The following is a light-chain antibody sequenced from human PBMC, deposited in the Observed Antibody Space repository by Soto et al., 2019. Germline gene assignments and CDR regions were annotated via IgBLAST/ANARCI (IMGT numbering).Light chain of an antibody. CDR2: HVT. CDR1: SNDVGGYNY. Sequence: QSALTQPASVSGSPGQSIPISCTGTSNDVGGYNYVSWYQQHPGKAPKLMIYHVTYRPSGVSNRYSGSKSGNSASLTISGLQADDEADYHCCSLTTSHTYVFGSGTKLTVL. J-gene: IGLJ1*01. V-gene: IGLV2-14*03. CDR3: CSLTTSHTYV.